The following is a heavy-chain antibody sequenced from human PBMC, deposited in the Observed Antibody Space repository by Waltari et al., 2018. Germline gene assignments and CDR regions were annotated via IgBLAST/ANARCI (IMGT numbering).Heavy chain of an antibody. J-gene: IGHJ6*02. CDR3: ARGVHYYYYYGMDV. CDR2: RTPTRGKT. CDR1: GYTFTSYD. Sequence: QVQLVQSGAEVKKPGASVKVSCKASGYTFTSYDINWVRQATGQGLEWMGWRTPTRGKTGYAQKFQGIVTLTRNTSISTAYMELSSLRSEDTAVYYCARGVHYYYYYGMDVWGQGTTVTVSS. V-gene: IGHV1-8*01. D-gene: IGHD6-6*01.